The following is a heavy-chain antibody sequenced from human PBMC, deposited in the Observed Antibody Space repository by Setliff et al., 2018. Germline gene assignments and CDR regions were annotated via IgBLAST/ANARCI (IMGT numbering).Heavy chain of an antibody. CDR2: INPNSGGT. D-gene: IGHD3-10*01. CDR1: GYTFTGYY. CDR3: ARATMVRGVSRYYYYYMDV. Sequence: ASVKVSCKASGYTFTGYYMHWVRQAPGQGLEWMGWINPNSGGTNYAQKFQGRVTMTRETSISTAYMELSRLRSDDTAVYYCARATMVRGVSRYYYYYMDVWGKGTTVTVSS. J-gene: IGHJ6*03. V-gene: IGHV1-2*02.